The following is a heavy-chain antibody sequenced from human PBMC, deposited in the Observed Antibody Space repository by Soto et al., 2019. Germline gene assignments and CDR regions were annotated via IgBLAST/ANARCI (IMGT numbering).Heavy chain of an antibody. CDR2: ITGSSGST. D-gene: IGHD3-10*01. J-gene: IGHJ5*02. V-gene: IGHV3-23*01. Sequence: EEQLLESGGDLVQPGGSLRLSCAASGFTFGHYVMSWVRQAPGKGLEWGSTITGSSGSTTYTESVKGRFTISRDNSKNSLYLQMNNLRAEDTAIYYCAKADTGWFAPWGRGTLVTVSS. CDR1: GFTFGHYV. CDR3: AKADTGWFAP.